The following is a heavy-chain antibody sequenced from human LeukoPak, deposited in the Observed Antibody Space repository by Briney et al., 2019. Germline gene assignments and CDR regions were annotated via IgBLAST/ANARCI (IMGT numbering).Heavy chain of an antibody. CDR1: GFTFSSYG. CDR3: AKAGGDFHAFDY. J-gene: IGHJ4*02. CDR2: IWYDGSNK. Sequence: GGSLRLSCAASGFTFSSYGMHWVRQAPGKGLEWVAVIWYDGSNKYYADSVKGRFTISRDNSKNTLYLQMNSLRAEDTAVYYCAKAGGDFHAFDYWGQGTLVTVSS. V-gene: IGHV3-33*06. D-gene: IGHD2-21*01.